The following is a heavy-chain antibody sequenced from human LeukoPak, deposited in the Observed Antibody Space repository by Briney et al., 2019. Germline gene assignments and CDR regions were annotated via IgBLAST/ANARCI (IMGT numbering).Heavy chain of an antibody. CDR1: GYAFTDYY. Sequence: ASVKVSCKTSGYAFTDYYVHWVRQAPGQGLEWLGRINPNTGGTKYAQKFQGRVTMTRDTSISTTYLELSSLTTDDTAVYYCARLGYSSSWYGYWGQGTLVTVSS. CDR2: INPNTGGT. J-gene: IGHJ4*02. CDR3: ARLGYSSSWYGY. D-gene: IGHD6-13*01. V-gene: IGHV1-2*02.